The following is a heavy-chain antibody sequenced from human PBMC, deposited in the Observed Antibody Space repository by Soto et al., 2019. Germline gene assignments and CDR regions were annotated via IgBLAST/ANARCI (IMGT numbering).Heavy chain of an antibody. V-gene: IGHV1-2*04. CDR2: INPNSGGT. CDR1: GYTFTGYY. D-gene: IGHD4-17*01. J-gene: IGHJ3*02. CDR3: ARADYGGYDAFDI. Sequence: ASVKVSCKASGYTFTGYYMHWVRQAPGQGLEWMGWINPNSGGTNYAQKFQGWVTMTRDTSISTAYMELSRLRSDDTAVYYCARADYGGYDAFDIWGQGSMVTVSS.